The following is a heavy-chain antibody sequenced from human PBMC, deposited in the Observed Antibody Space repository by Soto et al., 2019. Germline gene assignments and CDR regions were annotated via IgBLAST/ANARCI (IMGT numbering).Heavy chain of an antibody. Sequence: GASVKVSCKASGYTFTSYYMHWVRQAPGQGLEWMGIINPSDGSTSYAQKFQGRVTMTRDTSTSTVYMELSSLRSEDTAVYYCARVPLGGIVVAYGMDVWGQGTTVTVSS. CDR1: GYTFTSYY. D-gene: IGHD3-16*02. J-gene: IGHJ6*02. V-gene: IGHV1-46*01. CDR3: ARVPLGGIVVAYGMDV. CDR2: INPSDGST.